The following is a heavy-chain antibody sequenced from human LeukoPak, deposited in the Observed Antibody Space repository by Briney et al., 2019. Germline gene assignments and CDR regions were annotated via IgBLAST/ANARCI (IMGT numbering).Heavy chain of an antibody. D-gene: IGHD3-22*01. CDR3: ARESKSYDGSGYYHDY. Sequence: SETLSLTRTVSGDSISSYYWSCIRQPAGKGLEWIGRIYTSGSTDYNPSLKSRVTMSVDTSKNQFSLKLSSVTAADTAVYYCARESKSYDGSGYYHDYWGQGPLVTVSS. J-gene: IGHJ4*02. V-gene: IGHV4-4*07. CDR1: GDSISSYY. CDR2: IYTSGST.